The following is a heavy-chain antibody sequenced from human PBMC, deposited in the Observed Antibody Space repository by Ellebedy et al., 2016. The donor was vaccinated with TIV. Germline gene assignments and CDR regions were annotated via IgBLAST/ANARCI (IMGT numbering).Heavy chain of an antibody. CDR3: ARDKNTGYIDY. CDR2: IWLDGSKE. Sequence: GGSLRLSCAASGFTFSRSGMHWVRQAPGKGLEWVAIIWLDGSKEYYADSVKGRLTISRDNSKNTLYMQMNSLRAEDTAVYYGARDKNTGYIDYWGQGALVTVSS. J-gene: IGHJ4*02. D-gene: IGHD2-8*02. CDR1: GFTFSRSG. V-gene: IGHV3-33*01.